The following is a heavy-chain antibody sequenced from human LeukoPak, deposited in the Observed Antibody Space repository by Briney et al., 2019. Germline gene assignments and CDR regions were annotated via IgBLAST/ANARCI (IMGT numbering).Heavy chain of an antibody. D-gene: IGHD3-10*01. J-gene: IGHJ5*02. V-gene: IGHV1-2*02. CDR1: GYTFTGYY. CDR2: INPNSGGT. CDR3: ARTITMVRGVIGWFDP. Sequence: ASVKVSCKASGYTFTGYYMHWVRQASGQGLEWMGWINPNSGGTNYAQKFQGRVTMTRDTSISTAYMELSRLRSDDTAVYYCARTITMVRGVIGWFDPWGQGTLVTVSS.